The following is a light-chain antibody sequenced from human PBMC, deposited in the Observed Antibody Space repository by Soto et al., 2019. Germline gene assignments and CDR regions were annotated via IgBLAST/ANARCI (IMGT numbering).Light chain of an antibody. V-gene: IGLV1-47*01. Sequence: QSVVTQPPSASGTPGRRVTISCSGSSSNIGSNYVYWYQQLPGTAPKLLIYRNNQRPSGVPDRFSGSKSGTSASLAISGLRSEDEADYYCAAWDDSLSGGVFGGGTKLTVL. CDR2: RNN. CDR1: SSNIGSNY. J-gene: IGLJ2*01. CDR3: AAWDDSLSGGV.